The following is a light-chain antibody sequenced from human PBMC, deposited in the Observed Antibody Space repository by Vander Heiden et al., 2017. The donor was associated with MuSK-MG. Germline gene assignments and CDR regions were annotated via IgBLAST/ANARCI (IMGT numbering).Light chain of an antibody. CDR2: EVF. CDR1: QILLHSDGQTF. J-gene: IGKJ4*02. Sequence: DVLLPQPPLSLSVTPGQPASICCKSRQILLHSDGQTFLDWFLQKPGQPPQLLIYEVFDRYSGVPDRFSGSGSGTDFTLKISRVEAEDVGVYYCEQCLQLPGTFGGGTKVDIK. CDR3: EQCLQLPGT. V-gene: IGKV2D-29*01.